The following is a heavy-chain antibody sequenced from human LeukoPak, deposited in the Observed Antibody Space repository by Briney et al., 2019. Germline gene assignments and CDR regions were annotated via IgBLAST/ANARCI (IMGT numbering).Heavy chain of an antibody. Sequence: ASVKVSCKASGYTFISYDISWVRQAPGQGLEWMGWIITDNGDTNYAQRFQGRVTMTTDTSTSTAYMELRSLRSDDTAVYYCARDRGRSSGWPDYWGQGTLVTVSS. J-gene: IGHJ4*02. V-gene: IGHV1-18*04. CDR3: ARDRGRSSGWPDY. D-gene: IGHD6-19*01. CDR2: IITDNGDT. CDR1: GYTFISYD.